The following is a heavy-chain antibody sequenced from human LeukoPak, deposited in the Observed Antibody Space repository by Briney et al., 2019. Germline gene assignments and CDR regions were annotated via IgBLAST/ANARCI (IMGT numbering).Heavy chain of an antibody. CDR2: ISSSSSYI. Sequence: GGSPRLSCAASGFTFSSYSMNWVRQAPGKGLEWVSSISSSSSYIYYADSVKGRFTISRDNAKNSLYLQMNSLGAEDTAVYYCARIVLEWLLPPKNAFDIWGQGTMVTVSS. V-gene: IGHV3-21*01. CDR3: ARIVLEWLLPPKNAFDI. J-gene: IGHJ3*02. CDR1: GFTFSSYS. D-gene: IGHD3-3*01.